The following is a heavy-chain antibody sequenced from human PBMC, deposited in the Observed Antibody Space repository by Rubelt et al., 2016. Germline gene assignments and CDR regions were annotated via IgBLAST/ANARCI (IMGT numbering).Heavy chain of an antibody. V-gene: IGHV3-49*04. CDR3: TRDFRFSFDY. CDR2: IRSKAYGGTT. Sequence: LVESGGGLVQPGRSLRLSCTASGFTFGDYAMSWVRQAPGKGLEWVGFIRSKAYGGTTEFAASVKGRFSVSRDDSRGIAHLQMNSLNTEGTAVYYCTRDFRFSFDYWGQGTLVTVSS. CDR1: GFTFGDYA. J-gene: IGHJ4*02.